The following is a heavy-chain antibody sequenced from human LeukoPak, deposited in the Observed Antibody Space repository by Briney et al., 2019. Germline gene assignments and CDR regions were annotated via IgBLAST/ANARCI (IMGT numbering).Heavy chain of an antibody. D-gene: IGHD5-24*01. J-gene: IGHJ2*01. CDR3: ARGLRDGYSNYWYFDL. CDR1: GGSITSGTNY. CDR2: FFPSGST. Sequence: SETLSLTCTVSGGSITSGTNYWSWIRQPAGKGLEYIGLFFPSGSTNYNPSLRSRVTISVDTSKNQFSLRLSSVTAADTAVYYCARGLRDGYSNYWYFDLWGRGTLVTVSS. V-gene: IGHV4-61*02.